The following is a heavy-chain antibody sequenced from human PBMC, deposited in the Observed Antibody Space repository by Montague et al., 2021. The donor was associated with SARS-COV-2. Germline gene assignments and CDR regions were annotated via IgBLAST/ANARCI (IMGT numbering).Heavy chain of an antibody. CDR2: ISCDSSYI. Sequence: SLRLSCAASGFIFRFYAMHWVRQAPGQGLQWVSVISCDSSYIFYADSLQGRFTISRDNSGNTLSLQMHSLRADDTAVYYCARTYYSDSSGLPGCYYFDFWGQGTLVTVSS. CDR3: ARTYYSDSSGLPGCYYFDF. CDR1: GFIFRFYA. J-gene: IGHJ4*02. V-gene: IGHV3-30-3*01. D-gene: IGHD3-22*01.